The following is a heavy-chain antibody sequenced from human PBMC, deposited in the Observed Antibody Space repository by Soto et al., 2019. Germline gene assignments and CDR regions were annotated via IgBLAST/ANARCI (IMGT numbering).Heavy chain of an antibody. Sequence: SATLSLTCAVYGGYFSGYCWSWIRQPPGKGLEWIGEINHSGSTNYNPSLKSRVTISVDTSKNQFSLKLSSVTAADTAVYYSARDKRRTNRFDPWGQGTLVTVSS. D-gene: IGHD2-8*01. CDR3: ARDKRRTNRFDP. J-gene: IGHJ5*02. CDR2: INHSGST. CDR1: GGYFSGYC. V-gene: IGHV4-34*01.